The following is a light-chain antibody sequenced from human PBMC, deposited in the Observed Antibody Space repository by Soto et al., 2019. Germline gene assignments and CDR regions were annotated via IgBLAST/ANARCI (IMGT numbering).Light chain of an antibody. CDR3: QHYGTSRGT. Sequence: ENVLTQSPGTLSLSPGERATLSCRASQNVDNNFLAWYQQKPGQTPRLFIYGASNRATGIPDRFSGRGSGTDFTLTISRLEPEDSAVYYCQHYGTSRGTFGQGTKVEI. V-gene: IGKV3-20*01. CDR2: GAS. CDR1: QNVDNNF. J-gene: IGKJ1*01.